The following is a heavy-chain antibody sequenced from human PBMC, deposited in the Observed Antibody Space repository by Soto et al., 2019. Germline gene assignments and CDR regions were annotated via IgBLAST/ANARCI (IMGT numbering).Heavy chain of an antibody. CDR2: VHHSWGS. Sequence: TSETLSLTCTVSGGSISSYYWSWFRQSPGKRMEWIGYVHHSWGSSYNPSLQSRVAISLDTSKSQFSLKVTSVTATDTDVYYCARQGFGPLHGLVDVWGQGTTVTVSS. CDR3: ARQGFGPLHGLVDV. D-gene: IGHD3-10*01. CDR1: GGSISSYY. V-gene: IGHV4-59*08. J-gene: IGHJ6*02.